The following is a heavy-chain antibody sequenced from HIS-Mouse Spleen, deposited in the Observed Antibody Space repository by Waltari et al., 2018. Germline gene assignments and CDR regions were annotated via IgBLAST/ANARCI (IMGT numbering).Heavy chain of an antibody. CDR2: INHSGRT. Sequence: QVQLQQWGAGLLKPSETLSPTCAVYGGSFSGYYWSWIRQPPGKGLEWIGEINHSGRTNYNPSLKSRVTISVDTSKNQFSLKLSSVTAADTAVYYCARGEGIAAPGFDPWGQGTLVTVSS. CDR3: ARGEGIAAPGFDP. V-gene: IGHV4-34*01. J-gene: IGHJ5*02. CDR1: GGSFSGYY. D-gene: IGHD6-13*01.